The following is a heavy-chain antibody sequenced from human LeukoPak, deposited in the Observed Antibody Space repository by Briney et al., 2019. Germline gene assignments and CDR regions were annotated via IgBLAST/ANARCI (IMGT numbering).Heavy chain of an antibody. V-gene: IGHV4-38-2*02. CDR2: IYHSGST. CDR3: ARAPILVGYDIDY. Sequence: SETLSLTCTVSGYSISSGYYWGWIRQFPGKGLEWIGSIYHSGSTFYNLSLKSRVTMSVDTSKNQFSLKMTSVTAADTAMYYCARAPILVGYDIDYWGQGTLVTVSS. D-gene: IGHD3-22*01. J-gene: IGHJ4*02. CDR1: GYSISSGYY.